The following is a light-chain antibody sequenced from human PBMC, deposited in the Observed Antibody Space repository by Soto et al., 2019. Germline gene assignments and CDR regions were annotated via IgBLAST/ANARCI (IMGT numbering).Light chain of an antibody. V-gene: IGLV2-11*01. CDR3: CSYAGSYNVV. CDR1: SSDVGGYHY. Sequence: QSALTQPRSVSGSPGQSATISCTGTSSDVGGYHYVSWYQQHPGKAPKLIIYDVSKRPSGIPDRFSGSKSGNTASLTISGLQAEDEADYWCCSYAGSYNVVFGGGTKLTVL. CDR2: DVS. J-gene: IGLJ2*01.